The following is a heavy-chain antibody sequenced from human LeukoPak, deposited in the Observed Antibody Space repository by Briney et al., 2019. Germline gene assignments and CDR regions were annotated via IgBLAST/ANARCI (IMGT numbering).Heavy chain of an antibody. D-gene: IGHD3-3*01. V-gene: IGHV3-21*01. CDR2: ISSSSSYI. J-gene: IGHJ3*02. CDR3: ARGNKGVYYDFWSGYYPTKQDDAFDI. CDR1: GFTFSSYS. Sequence: GGSLRLSCAASGFTFSSYSMNWVRQAPGKGLGWVSSISSSSSYIYYADSVKGGFTISRDNAKNSLYLQMNSLRAEDTAVYYCARGNKGVYYDFWSGYYPTKQDDAFDIWGQGTMVTVSS.